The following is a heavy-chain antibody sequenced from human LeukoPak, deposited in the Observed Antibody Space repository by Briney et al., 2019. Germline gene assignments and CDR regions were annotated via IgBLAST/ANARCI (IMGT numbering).Heavy chain of an antibody. CDR2: MNPNSGNT. J-gene: IGHJ4*02. V-gene: IGHV1-8*01. CDR3: ARGVISRTIFGVVITHNYFDY. D-gene: IGHD3-3*01. CDR1: GYTFTSYD. Sequence: ASVKVSCKASGYTFTSYDINWVRQATGQGLEGMGWMNPNSGNTGYAQKFQGRVTMTRNTSISTAYMELSSLRSEDTAVYYCARGVISRTIFGVVITHNYFDYWGQGTLVTVSS.